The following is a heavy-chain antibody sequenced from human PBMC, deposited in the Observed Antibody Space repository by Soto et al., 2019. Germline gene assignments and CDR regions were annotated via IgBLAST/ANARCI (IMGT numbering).Heavy chain of an antibody. CDR1: GFSFSSYA. CDR2: ISGSGRNT. D-gene: IGHD1-26*01. J-gene: IGHJ4*02. CDR3: AKGPHRGGNYSFFYFVY. Sequence: PGGSLRLSCSASGFSFSSYAMTWVRQTPGKRLEWVSAISGSGRNTYYADSVKGRFTISRDNSRDTLYLQMNSLKVEDTATYYCAKGPHRGGNYSFFYFVYWGPGNLVTVFS. V-gene: IGHV3-23*01.